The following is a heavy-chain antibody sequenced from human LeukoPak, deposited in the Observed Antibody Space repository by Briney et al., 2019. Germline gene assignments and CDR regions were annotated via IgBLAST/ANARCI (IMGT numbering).Heavy chain of an antibody. D-gene: IGHD1-26*01. CDR3: ARITSGRSTYYFDF. V-gene: IGHV3-21*01. CDR2: ISRTSSYI. J-gene: IGHJ4*02. Sequence: PGGSLRLSCAASGFTFSTYSINWVRQAPGKGLEWVSSISRTSSYIYYANSVKGRFTISRDNAKNSLYLQMNSLRAEDTAVYYCARITSGRSTYYFDFWGQGTLVTVSP. CDR1: GFTFSTYS.